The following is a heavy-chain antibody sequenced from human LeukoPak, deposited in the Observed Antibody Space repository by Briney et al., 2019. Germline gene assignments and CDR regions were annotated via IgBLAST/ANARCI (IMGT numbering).Heavy chain of an antibody. V-gene: IGHV3-23*01. J-gene: IGHJ4*02. CDR1: GFTFSSYA. D-gene: IGHD1-26*01. CDR2: ISGSGGST. Sequence: GGSLRLSCAASGFTFSSYAMSWVRQAPGKGLEWVSAISGSGGSTYYADSVKGRFTISRDNSKNTLYLQMNSLRAEDTAVYYCAKGRYSGSYYSTYYSDYWGQGTLVTVSS. CDR3: AKGRYSGSYYSTYYSDY.